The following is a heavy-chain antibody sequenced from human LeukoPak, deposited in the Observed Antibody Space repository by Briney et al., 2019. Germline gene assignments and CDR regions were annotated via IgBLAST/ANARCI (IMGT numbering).Heavy chain of an antibody. J-gene: IGHJ4*02. CDR1: GFTFSSYA. Sequence: QAGGSLILSCAASGFTFSSYAMSWVRQAPGEGLEWVSAISGSGGSTYYADSVKGRFTISRDNSKNTLYLQMNSLRAEDTAVYYCAKKAGYSGGWYSAYFDYWGQGTLVTVSS. CDR3: AKKAGYSGGWYSAYFDY. D-gene: IGHD6-19*01. V-gene: IGHV3-23*01. CDR2: ISGSGGST.